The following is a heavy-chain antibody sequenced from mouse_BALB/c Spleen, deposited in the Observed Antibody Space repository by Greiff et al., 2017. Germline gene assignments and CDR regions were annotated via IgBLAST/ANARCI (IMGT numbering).Heavy chain of an antibody. V-gene: IGHV2-9*02. J-gene: IGHJ3*01. CDR1: GFSLTSYG. CDR2: IWAGGST. D-gene: IGHD1-1*01. CDR3: ARDRTVRPFAY. Sequence: VKLMESGPGLVAPSQSLSITCTVSGFSLTSYGVHWVRQPPGKGLEWLGVIWAGGSTNYNSALMSRLSISKDNSKGQVFLKMNSLQTDDTAMYYCARDRTVRPFAYWGQGTLVTVSA.